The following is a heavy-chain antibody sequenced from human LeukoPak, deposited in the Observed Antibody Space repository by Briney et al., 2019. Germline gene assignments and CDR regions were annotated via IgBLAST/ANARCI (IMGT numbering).Heavy chain of an antibody. V-gene: IGHV3-23*01. CDR3: AKPVYCGGDCYTYYFDY. D-gene: IGHD2-21*02. J-gene: IGHJ4*02. Sequence: GGSLRLSRAASGFTFNNYAMSWVRQAPGKGLEWVSGISPSGGSTYYADSVKGRFTISRDNSKNTLYLQMNSLRAEDTAVYYCAKPVYCGGDCYTYYFDYWGQGTLVTVSS. CDR2: ISPSGGST. CDR1: GFTFNNYA.